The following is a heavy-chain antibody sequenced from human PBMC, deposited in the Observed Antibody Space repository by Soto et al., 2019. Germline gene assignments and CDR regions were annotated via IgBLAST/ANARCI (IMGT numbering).Heavy chain of an antibody. CDR2: NNPSGVST. D-gene: IGHD2-2*01. CDR3: ARGAIVVVPAAECGYVSNKYGMDV. Sequence: ALVPVSRESSAYTFTGYYMDWVRQPPGHGLGRWGINNPSGVSTSYAQKFQGRDSMTTDASTSTVYMELSSRTFQDMAVYYCARGAIVVVPAAECGYVSNKYGMDVWGRGTTVTVCS. J-gene: IGHJ6*02. CDR1: AYTFTGYY. V-gene: IGHV1-46*01.